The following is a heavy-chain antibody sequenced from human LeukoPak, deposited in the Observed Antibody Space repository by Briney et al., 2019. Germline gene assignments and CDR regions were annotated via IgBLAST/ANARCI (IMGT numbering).Heavy chain of an antibody. Sequence: SETLSLTCTVSGGSISSYYWSWIRQPPGKGLEWIGYIYYSGSTNYNPSLKSRVTISVDTSKNQFSLKLSSVTAADTAVYYCARRRFGELYAFDIWGQGTMVTVSS. CDR1: GGSISSYY. CDR3: ARRRFGELYAFDI. CDR2: IYYSGST. D-gene: IGHD3-10*01. J-gene: IGHJ3*02. V-gene: IGHV4-59*08.